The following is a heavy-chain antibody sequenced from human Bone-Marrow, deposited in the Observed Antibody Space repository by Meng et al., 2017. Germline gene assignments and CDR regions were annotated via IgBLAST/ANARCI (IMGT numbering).Heavy chain of an antibody. CDR3: ARHRYSAAVHYYYYGMDV. J-gene: IGHJ6*02. CDR1: VGTFSSYA. D-gene: IGHD2-2*01. CDR2: IIPIFGTA. Sequence: SSVKVSCKASVGTFSSYAISWVRQAPGQGLEWMGGIIPIFGTANYAQKFQGRVTITTDESTCTAYMELSSLRSEDTAVYYCARHRYSAAVHYYYYGMDVWGQGTTVTVSS. V-gene: IGHV1-69*05.